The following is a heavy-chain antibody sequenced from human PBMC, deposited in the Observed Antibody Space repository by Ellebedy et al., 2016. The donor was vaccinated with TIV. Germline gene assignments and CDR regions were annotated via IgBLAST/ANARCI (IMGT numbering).Heavy chain of an antibody. J-gene: IGHJ4*02. V-gene: IGHV1-3*04. CDR3: AKDRGGTGDFDY. D-gene: IGHD3-16*01. CDR2: INTDTGNT. CDR1: GDTCTSYA. Sequence: AASVKVSCKASGDTCTSYAIHWVRQAPGHRLEWMGWINTDTGNTEYSQHFQGRVTFTTDTAASTVYMSLSSLGSEDTAVYYCAKDRGGTGDFDYWGQGTLVTVS.